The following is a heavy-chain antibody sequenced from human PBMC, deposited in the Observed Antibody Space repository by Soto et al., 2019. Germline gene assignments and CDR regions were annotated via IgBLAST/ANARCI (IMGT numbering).Heavy chain of an antibody. V-gene: IGHV3-7*01. J-gene: IGHJ4*02. Sequence: PGGSLRLSCAASGFTFSIYWMSWVRQAPGKGLEWVANIKQDGTQKNFADSVRGRFTISRDNAKNSLYLQMNSLRADDTAVYYCARDTTAGYFDYWGQGTLVTVSS. CDR2: IKQDGTQK. CDR3: ARDTTAGYFDY. D-gene: IGHD2-21*02. CDR1: GFTFSIYW.